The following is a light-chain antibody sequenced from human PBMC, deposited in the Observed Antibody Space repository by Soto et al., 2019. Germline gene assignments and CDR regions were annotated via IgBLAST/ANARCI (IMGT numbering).Light chain of an antibody. Sequence: QSVLTQPPSASGTPGQRVTISCSRSDSNIGSNTVNWYQQVPGTAPKLLIYSNSQRPSGVPDRFSGSNSGTSASLAISGLQSEDEADYYCAAWDDSLDGRAVFGEATKLTVL. J-gene: IGLJ3*02. CDR1: DSNIGSNT. CDR2: SNS. V-gene: IGLV1-44*01. CDR3: AAWDDSLDGRAV.